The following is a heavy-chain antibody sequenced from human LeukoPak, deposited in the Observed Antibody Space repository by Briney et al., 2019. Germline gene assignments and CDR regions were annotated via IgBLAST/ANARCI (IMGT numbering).Heavy chain of an antibody. CDR2: IYPGDSDT. CDR1: GYSFTNNW. Sequence: GESLKISCKASGYSFTNNWIGWVRQVPGKGLEWMGIIYPGDSDTRYTPSFRDQVIISADQSTSTAYLQWASLKAPDTAIYYCARLRPMYYYGSGSGDFWGQGTLVTVSS. V-gene: IGHV5-51*01. J-gene: IGHJ4*02. D-gene: IGHD3-10*01. CDR3: ARLRPMYYYGSGSGDF.